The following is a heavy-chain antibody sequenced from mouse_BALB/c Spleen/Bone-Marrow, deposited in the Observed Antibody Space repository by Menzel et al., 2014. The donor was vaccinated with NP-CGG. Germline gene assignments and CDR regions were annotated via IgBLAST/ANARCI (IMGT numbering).Heavy chain of an antibody. D-gene: IGHD1-1*01. V-gene: IGHV4-1*02. J-gene: IGHJ3*01. Sequence: EVQGVESGGGLVQPGGSLKLSCAASGFDFSGFWMSWVRQAPGRGLEWIGEINPDSNTINYSPSLKDKFIISRDNAKNTLYLQMRKVRSEDKALYYCARLGYYGSFAYWGQGTLVTVSA. CDR1: GFDFSGFW. CDR3: ARLGYYGSFAY. CDR2: INPDSNTI.